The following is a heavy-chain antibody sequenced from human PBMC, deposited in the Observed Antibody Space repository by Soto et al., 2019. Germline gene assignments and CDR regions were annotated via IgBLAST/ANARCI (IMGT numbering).Heavy chain of an antibody. CDR2: IYPGDSDT. V-gene: IGHV5-51*01. Sequence: GESLKISCKGSGYSFTGYWIGWVRQMPGKGLEWMGIIYPGDSDTRYSPYFQGQVTISADKSISTAYLQWSSLKASDTAMYYCARLYGSGSYYYYYYMDVWGKGTTVTVSS. J-gene: IGHJ6*03. CDR3: ARLYGSGSYYYYYYMDV. D-gene: IGHD3-10*01. CDR1: GYSFTGYW.